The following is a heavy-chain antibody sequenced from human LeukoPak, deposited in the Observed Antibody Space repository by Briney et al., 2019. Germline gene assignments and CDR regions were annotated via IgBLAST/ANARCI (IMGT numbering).Heavy chain of an antibody. CDR3: ARGKPARGSGRSSFDY. Sequence: SETLSLTCAVYGGSFSGYYWSWIRQPPGKGLEWIGEINHSGSTNYNPSLKSRVTISVDTSKNQFSLKLSSVTAADTAAYYCARGKPARGSGRSSFDYWGQGTLVTVSS. J-gene: IGHJ4*02. CDR2: INHSGST. CDR1: GGSFSGYY. V-gene: IGHV4-34*01. D-gene: IGHD3-10*01.